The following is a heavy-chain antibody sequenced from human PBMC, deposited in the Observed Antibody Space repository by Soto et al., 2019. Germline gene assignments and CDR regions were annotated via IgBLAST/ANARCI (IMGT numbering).Heavy chain of an antibody. Sequence: PGGSLRLSCAASGFTFSSYSMNWVRQAPGKGLEWVSYISSSSSTIYYADSVKGRFTISRDNAKNSLYLQMNSLRDEDTAVYYCARVGVMTTFGARYGKDVWGQGTTDIVSS. J-gene: IGHJ6*02. CDR1: GFTFSSYS. D-gene: IGHD3-16*01. V-gene: IGHV3-48*02. CDR3: ARVGVMTTFGARYGKDV. CDR2: ISSSSSTI.